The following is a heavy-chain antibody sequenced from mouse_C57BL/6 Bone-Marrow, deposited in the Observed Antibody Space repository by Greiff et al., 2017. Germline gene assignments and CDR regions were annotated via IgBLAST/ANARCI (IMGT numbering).Heavy chain of an antibody. CDR3: ARESNYGSSWGFAY. D-gene: IGHD1-1*01. J-gene: IGHJ3*01. Sequence: EVKLQESGGGLVKPGGSLKLSCAASGFTFSSYAMSWVRQTPEQRLEWVATISDGGSYTYYPDNVKGRFTISRDNAKNNLYLQMSHLKSEDTAMYYCARESNYGSSWGFAYWGQGTLVTVSA. CDR1: GFTFSSYA. V-gene: IGHV5-4*01. CDR2: ISDGGSYT.